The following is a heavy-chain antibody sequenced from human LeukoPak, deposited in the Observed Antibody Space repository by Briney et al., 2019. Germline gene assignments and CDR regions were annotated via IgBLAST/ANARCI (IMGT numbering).Heavy chain of an antibody. CDR2: MNPNSGNT. D-gene: IGHD3-9*01. Sequence: EVSVKVSCKASGYTFTSYDINWVRQATGQGLEWMGGMNPNSGNTGYAQKFQGRVTMTRNTSISTAYMELSSLRSEDTAVYYCAREVDILTVTYAFDIWGQGTMVTVSS. J-gene: IGHJ3*02. CDR1: GYTFTSYD. V-gene: IGHV1-8*01. CDR3: AREVDILTVTYAFDI.